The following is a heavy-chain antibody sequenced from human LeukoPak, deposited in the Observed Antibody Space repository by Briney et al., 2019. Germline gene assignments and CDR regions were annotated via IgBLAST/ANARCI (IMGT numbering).Heavy chain of an antibody. D-gene: IGHD3-3*01. V-gene: IGHV1-8*03. CDR1: GGTFSSYA. J-gene: IGHJ3*02. CDR3: ARVGTYYDFWSGYSSSDAFDI. Sequence: GASVKVSCKASGGTFSSYAINWVRQATGQGLEWMGWMNPNSGNTGYAQKFQGRVTITRNTSISTAYMELSSLRSEDTAVYYCARVGTYYDFWSGYSSSDAFDIWGQGTMVTVSS. CDR2: MNPNSGNT.